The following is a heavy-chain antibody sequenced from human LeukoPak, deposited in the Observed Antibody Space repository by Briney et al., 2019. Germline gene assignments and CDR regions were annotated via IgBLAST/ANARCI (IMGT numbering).Heavy chain of an antibody. J-gene: IGHJ3*02. D-gene: IGHD3-22*01. V-gene: IGHV4-59*01. CDR1: GGSISSYY. CDR2: IYYSGAT. Sequence: SETLSLTCTVSGGSISSYYWSWIRQPPGKGLEGIGYIYYSGATNHNTSLKSRVTISEDTSKNQFSLKLSSVTAADTAVYYCASAHYYDSSGYYHGDAFDIWGQGTMDTVSS. CDR3: ASAHYYDSSGYYHGDAFDI.